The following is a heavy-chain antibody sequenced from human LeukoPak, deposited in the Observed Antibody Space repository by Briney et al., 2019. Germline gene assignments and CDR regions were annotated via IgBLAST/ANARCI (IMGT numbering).Heavy chain of an antibody. CDR3: ARGGWNKFDY. Sequence: GGSLRLSCKASGLRFSRGGMHWIRQAPGKGLEWLAFIQYDESSKYYADSVKGRFTISRDNSKNTLYLQMNTLRPEDTAVYYCARGGWNKFDYWGQGTLVTVSS. V-gene: IGHV3-30*02. CDR2: IQYDESSK. J-gene: IGHJ4*02. D-gene: IGHD3-22*01. CDR1: GLRFSRGG.